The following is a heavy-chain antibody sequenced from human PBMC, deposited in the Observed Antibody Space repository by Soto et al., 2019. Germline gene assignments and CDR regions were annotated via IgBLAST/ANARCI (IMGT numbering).Heavy chain of an antibody. V-gene: IGHV1-46*01. CDR1: EYTFTDYY. CDR2: INPSGGST. CDR3: VNASYSTSWYDF. J-gene: IGHJ5*01. D-gene: IGHD6-13*01. Sequence: QVQLVQSGAEVKKPGASVKLSCKSSEYTFTDYYIHWVRQAPGQGLEWMGLINPSGGSTSYPQKFQGRVTLTMDTSTSTVYMELSSLRSEDTAVYSCVNASYSTSWYDFWGPGTLVTVSS.